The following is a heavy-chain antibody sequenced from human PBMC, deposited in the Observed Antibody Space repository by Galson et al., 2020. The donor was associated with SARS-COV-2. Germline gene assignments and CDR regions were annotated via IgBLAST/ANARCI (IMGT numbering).Heavy chain of an antibody. V-gene: IGHV3-23*01. J-gene: IGHJ4*02. D-gene: IGHD3-10*01. CDR3: AKGRVITLIRGITITAIDC. Sequence: TGGSLRLSCAASGFTFSSQAMTWVRQAPGKGLEWVSGITSTCDDTYYADSVKGRFTISRDNSEDTLYLQMSSLRAEDTAVYYCAKGRVITLIRGITITAIDCWGQGTLVTVSS. CDR1: GFTFSSQA. CDR2: ITSTCDDT.